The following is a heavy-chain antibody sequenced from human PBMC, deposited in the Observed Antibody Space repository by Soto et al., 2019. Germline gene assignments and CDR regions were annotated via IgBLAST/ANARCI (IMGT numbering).Heavy chain of an antibody. CDR2: IIPILGIA. J-gene: IGHJ4*01. CDR1: GGTFSSYT. Sequence: QVQLVQSGAEVKKPGSSVKVSCKASGGTFSSYTISWVRQAPGQGLEWMGRIIPILGIANYAQKFQGRVTITADKSTSTAYMELSSLRSEDTAVYYCARDRYCSGGSCYPGLEGYWGHGTLVTVSS. CDR3: ARDRYCSGGSCYPGLEGY. V-gene: IGHV1-69*08. D-gene: IGHD2-15*01.